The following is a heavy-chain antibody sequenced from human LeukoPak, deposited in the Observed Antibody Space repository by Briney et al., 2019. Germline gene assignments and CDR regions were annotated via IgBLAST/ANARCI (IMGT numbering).Heavy chain of an antibody. J-gene: IGHJ4*02. V-gene: IGHV3-49*03. D-gene: IGHD5-18*01. CDR1: GFTFGDYA. Sequence: PGGSLRLSCTASGFTFGDYAMSWFRQAPGKGLEWVGFIRSKAYGGTTEYAASVKGRFTISRDDPKSIAYLQMNSLKTEDTAVYYCTRLRYSYGLHFDYWGQGTLVTVSS. CDR2: IRSKAYGGTT. CDR3: TRLRYSYGLHFDY.